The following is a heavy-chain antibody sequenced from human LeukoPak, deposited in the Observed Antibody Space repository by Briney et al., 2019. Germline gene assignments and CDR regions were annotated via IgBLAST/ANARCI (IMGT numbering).Heavy chain of an antibody. D-gene: IGHD6-19*01. CDR3: ARDLGAVAGDY. CDR1: GFTFSSYE. J-gene: IGHJ4*02. Sequence: GGSLRLSCAASGFTFSSYEMNWVRQAPGKGLEWVSGINWNGGSTGYADSVKGRFTISRDNAKNSLYLQMNSLRAEDTAVYYCARDLGAVAGDYWGQGTLVTVSS. CDR2: INWNGGST. V-gene: IGHV3-20*04.